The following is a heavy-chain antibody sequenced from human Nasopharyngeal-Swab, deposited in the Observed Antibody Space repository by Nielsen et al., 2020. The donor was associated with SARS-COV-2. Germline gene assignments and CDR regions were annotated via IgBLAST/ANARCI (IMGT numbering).Heavy chain of an antibody. CDR3: ARGEVGGVIILHYYYYYGMDV. Sequence: WVRQAPGQGLEWMGGIIPIFGTANYARKFQGRVPITAEESSSTAYMELSSVRSEDTAVYYCARGEVGGVIILHYYYYYGMDVWGQGTTVTVSS. J-gene: IGHJ6*02. D-gene: IGHD3-10*01. CDR2: IIPIFGTA. V-gene: IGHV1-69*01.